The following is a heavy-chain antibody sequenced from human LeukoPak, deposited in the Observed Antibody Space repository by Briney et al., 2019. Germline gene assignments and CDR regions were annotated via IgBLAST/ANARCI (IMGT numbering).Heavy chain of an antibody. CDR3: ARKVTTVTTSEDFFDY. J-gene: IGHJ4*02. CDR2: ISYDGSNK. V-gene: IGHV3-30-3*01. D-gene: IGHD4-17*01. Sequence: GGSLRLSCAASGFTFSSYAMHWVRQAPGKGLEWVAVISYDGSNKYYADSVKGRFTISRDNSKNTLYLQMNSLRAEGTAVYYCARKVTTVTTSEDFFDYWGQGTLVTVSS. CDR1: GFTFSSYA.